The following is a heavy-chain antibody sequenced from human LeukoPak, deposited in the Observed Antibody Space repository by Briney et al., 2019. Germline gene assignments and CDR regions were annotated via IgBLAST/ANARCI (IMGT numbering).Heavy chain of an antibody. Sequence: PGGSLRLSCAASGFTFSSYSMHWVRQAPGKGPEFVSVIGGGRFTTFYADSVKDRFTISRDNSKNTLYLEMGSLRAEDMAVYYCAREGGGSGLWYYDLWGRGTLVTVSS. V-gene: IGHV3-64*02. CDR3: AREGGGSGLWYYDL. D-gene: IGHD1-26*01. CDR2: IGGGRFTT. J-gene: IGHJ2*01. CDR1: GFTFSSYS.